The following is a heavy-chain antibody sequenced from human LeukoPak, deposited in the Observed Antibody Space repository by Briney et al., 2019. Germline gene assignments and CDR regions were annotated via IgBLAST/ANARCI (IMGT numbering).Heavy chain of an antibody. CDR1: GFTFSSYS. D-gene: IGHD3-22*01. V-gene: IGHV3-21*01. J-gene: IGHJ4*02. Sequence: SGGSLRLSCAASGFTFSSYSMNWVRQAPGKGLEWVSSISSSSSYIYYADSVKGRFTISRDNAKNSLYLQMNSLRAEDTAVYYCARAPAYYYDSSGLNWGQGTLVTVSS. CDR2: ISSSSSYI. CDR3: ARAPAYYYDSSGLN.